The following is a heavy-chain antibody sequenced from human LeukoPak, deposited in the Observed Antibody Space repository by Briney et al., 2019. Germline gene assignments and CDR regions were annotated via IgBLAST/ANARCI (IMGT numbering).Heavy chain of an antibody. CDR2: ISGSGGST. D-gene: IGHD3-22*01. CDR1: GFTFSSYA. J-gene: IGHJ3*02. V-gene: IGHV3-23*01. Sequence: HPGGSLRLSCAASGFTFSSYAMSWVRQAPGKGLEWVSAISGSGGSTYYADSVKGRFTISRDNSKNTLYLQMNSLRAEDTAVYYCAKDRAYYYDSSGYFHAFDIWGQGTMVTVSS. CDR3: AKDRAYYYDSSGYFHAFDI.